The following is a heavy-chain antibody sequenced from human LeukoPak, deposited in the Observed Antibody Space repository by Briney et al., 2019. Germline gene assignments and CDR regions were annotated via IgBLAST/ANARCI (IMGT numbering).Heavy chain of an antibody. CDR1: GFSFSSYA. CDR2: ISYDGSNK. Sequence: GGSLRLSCAASGFSFSSYAMHWVRQAPGKGLEWVAVISYDGSNKNYADSVKGRFTISRDNAKNTLYLQMNSLRAEDTAVYYCARDSGSGSYSGYWGLGTLVTVSS. D-gene: IGHD3-10*01. V-gene: IGHV3-30-3*01. CDR3: ARDSGSGSYSGY. J-gene: IGHJ4*02.